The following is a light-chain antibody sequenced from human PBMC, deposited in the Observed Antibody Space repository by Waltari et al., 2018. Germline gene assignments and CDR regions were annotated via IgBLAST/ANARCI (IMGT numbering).Light chain of an antibody. Sequence: QSALTQPASLSGSPRQSITISCTGTNSDIGCYTYVSWYQPHSGKAPKLMIFGVSDRPSGVSNRFSGSKSGNTASLTISELQADDEADYYCSSLTSSATWVFGGGTKLTVL. CDR2: GVS. V-gene: IGLV2-14*03. CDR3: SSLTSSATWV. J-gene: IGLJ3*02. CDR1: NSDIGCYTY.